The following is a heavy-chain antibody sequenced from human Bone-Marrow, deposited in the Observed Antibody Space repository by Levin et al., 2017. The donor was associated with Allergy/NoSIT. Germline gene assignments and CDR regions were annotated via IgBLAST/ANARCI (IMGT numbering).Heavy chain of an antibody. J-gene: IGHJ3*01. CDR2: MHYSGSI. D-gene: IGHD3-3*01. Sequence: SETLSLTCTVSGGPISSNNYYWAWIRQPPGKGLEWIGSMHYSGSIYHNPSLKSRVTMSVDTSENQFSLKLSSVTAADTAVYYCVRGLRRVTVFGVVIAPGAFDFWGQGTMVAVSS. CDR1: GGPISSNNYY. V-gene: IGHV4-39*07. CDR3: VRGLRRVTVFGVVIAPGAFDF.